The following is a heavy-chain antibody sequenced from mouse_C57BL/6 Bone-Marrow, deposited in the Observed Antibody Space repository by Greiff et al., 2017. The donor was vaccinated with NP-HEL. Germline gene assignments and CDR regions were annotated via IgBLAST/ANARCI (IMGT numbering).Heavy chain of an antibody. CDR2: IYPSDSET. CDR3: ARGGYGGGDY. V-gene: IGHV1-61*01. D-gene: IGHD1-1*01. CDR1: GYTFTSYW. J-gene: IGHJ2*01. Sequence: QVQLQQPGAELVRPGSSVKLSCKASGYTFTSYWMDRVKQRPGQGLEWIGNIYPSDSETHYNQKFKDKATLTVDKSSSTAYMQLSSLTSEDSAVYYCARGGYGGGDYRGQGTTLTVSS.